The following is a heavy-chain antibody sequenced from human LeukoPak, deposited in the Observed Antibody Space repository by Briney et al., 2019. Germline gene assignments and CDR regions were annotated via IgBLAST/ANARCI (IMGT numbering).Heavy chain of an antibody. CDR1: GASISSWY. CDR2: IYGSGNT. Sequence: LRLSCTVSGASISSWYWSWIRQPPGKGLEWIGYIYGSGNTNYNPSLKSRVTMSIDTSKNQFSLMLTSVTAADTATYYCARETSLAGFASGLGFNYWGQGILVTVSS. D-gene: IGHD6-19*01. V-gene: IGHV4-59*01. J-gene: IGHJ4*02. CDR3: ARETSLAGFASGLGFNY.